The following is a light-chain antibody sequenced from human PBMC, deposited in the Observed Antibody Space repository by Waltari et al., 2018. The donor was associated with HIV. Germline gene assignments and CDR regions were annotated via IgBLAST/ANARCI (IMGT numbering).Light chain of an antibody. J-gene: IGLJ2*01. CDR2: DVP. V-gene: IGLV2-14*01. CDR1: NNASGADKS. Sequence: QSALTQTASVSASPGQSSNISCTGSNNASGADKSVSWYQQHPVNLPKPLIHDVPNQPARVSGRFSGSKSVNTPSLSISCLQPADEADSFCGSSTNCIIVLFGRGTKLTVL. CDR3: GSSTNCIIVL.